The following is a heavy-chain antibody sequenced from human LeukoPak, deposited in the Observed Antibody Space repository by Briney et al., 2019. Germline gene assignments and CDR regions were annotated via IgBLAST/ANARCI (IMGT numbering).Heavy chain of an antibody. CDR1: GGTFSSYA. D-gene: IGHD2-2*01. Sequence: GASVKVSCKASGGTFSSYAISWVRQAPGQGLEWMGGIIPIFGTANYAQKFQGRVTITTDESTSTAYMELSSLRSEVTAVYYCARARTYCSSTSCYKDYYCYMDVWGKGTTVTVSS. CDR3: ARARTYCSSTSCYKDYYCYMDV. J-gene: IGHJ6*03. CDR2: IIPIFGTA. V-gene: IGHV1-69*05.